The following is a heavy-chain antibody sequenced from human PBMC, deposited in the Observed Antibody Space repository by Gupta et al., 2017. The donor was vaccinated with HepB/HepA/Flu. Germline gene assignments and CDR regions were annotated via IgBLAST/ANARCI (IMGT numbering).Heavy chain of an antibody. CDR2: ISGRGGST. CDR1: GFTFSSYS. Sequence: EVQLLESGGGLVQPGGSLRLSCAASGFTFSSYSMSWVRQAPGKGLEWVSAISGRGGSTYYAESVKGRFTISRDNSKNTLYLQMNSLRAEDTAVYYCAKSGEEGWLQLRQKDWYFDLWGRGTLVTVSS. V-gene: IGHV3-23*01. J-gene: IGHJ2*01. D-gene: IGHD5-24*01. CDR3: AKSGEEGWLQLRQKDWYFDL.